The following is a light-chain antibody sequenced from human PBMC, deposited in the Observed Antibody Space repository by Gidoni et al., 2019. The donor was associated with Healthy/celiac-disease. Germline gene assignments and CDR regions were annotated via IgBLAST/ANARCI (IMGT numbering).Light chain of an antibody. V-gene: IGKV4-1*01. Sequence: GSLGERATINCKSSQSVLYSSNNKNYLAWYQQKPGQPPKLLIYWASTRESGVPDRFSGSGSGTDFTLTISSLQAEDVAVYYCQQYYSTPLTFXPXTKVDIK. J-gene: IGKJ3*01. CDR2: WAS. CDR3: QQYYSTPLT. CDR1: QSVLYSSNNKNY.